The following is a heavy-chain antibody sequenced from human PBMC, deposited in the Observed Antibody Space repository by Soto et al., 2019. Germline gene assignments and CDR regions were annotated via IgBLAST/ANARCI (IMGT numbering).Heavy chain of an antibody. Sequence: SATLPLTCTVSGGSISGHYWSLIRQFPGKGLGCIWYVYYSGSTVYNPSLESRVTISTDTSKNPLSLKLSSVNAADTAVYYCARLGYSYSARFSDYWGQGTRVTVSS. J-gene: IGHJ4*02. CDR3: ARLGYSYSARFSDY. V-gene: IGHV4-59*08. D-gene: IGHD5-18*01. CDR2: VYYSGST. CDR1: GGSISGHY.